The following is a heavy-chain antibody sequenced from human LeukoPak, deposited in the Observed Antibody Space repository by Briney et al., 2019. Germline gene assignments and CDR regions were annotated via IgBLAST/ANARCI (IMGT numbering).Heavy chain of an antibody. CDR3: ARAIGGDYYYGMDV. D-gene: IGHD4-23*01. CDR2: MNPNSGNT. Sequence: ASVKASCKASGYTFTSYGISWVRQAPGQGLEWMGWMNPNSGNTGYAQKFQGRVTMTRNTSISTAYMELSSLRSEDTAVYYCARAIGGDYYYGMDVWGQGTTVTVSS. J-gene: IGHJ6*02. CDR1: GYTFTSYG. V-gene: IGHV1-8*02.